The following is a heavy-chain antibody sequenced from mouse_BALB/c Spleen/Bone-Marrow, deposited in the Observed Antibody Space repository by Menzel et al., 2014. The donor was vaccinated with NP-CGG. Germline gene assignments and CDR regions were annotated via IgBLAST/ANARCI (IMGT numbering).Heavy chain of an antibody. Sequence: EVKLMESGAELVKPGASVKLSCTASGFNIKDTYLHRVKQRPEQGQDWIGRIDPAIFTKYDPKFQGKATITADTSSNTAYLHLSSLTSEDTAVYYCASYRYGWYFDVWGAGTTVTVSP. J-gene: IGHJ1*01. D-gene: IGHD2-14*01. CDR1: GFNIKDTY. CDR3: ASYRYGWYFDV. V-gene: IGHV14-3*02. CDR2: IDPAIFT.